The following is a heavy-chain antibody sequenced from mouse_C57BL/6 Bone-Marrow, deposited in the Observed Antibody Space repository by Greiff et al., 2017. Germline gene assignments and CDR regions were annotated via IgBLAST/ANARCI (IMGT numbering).Heavy chain of an antibody. Sequence: VQLQQAGPELVKPGASGKLSCKASGYTFTSYDINWVKQRPGQGLEWIGWIYPRDGSTKYNEKFKGKATLTVDTSSSTAYMELHSLTSEDSAVYFCARDYGSSYWYFDVWGTGTTVTVSS. D-gene: IGHD1-1*01. CDR1: GYTFTSYD. CDR2: IYPRDGST. CDR3: ARDYGSSYWYFDV. V-gene: IGHV1-85*01. J-gene: IGHJ1*03.